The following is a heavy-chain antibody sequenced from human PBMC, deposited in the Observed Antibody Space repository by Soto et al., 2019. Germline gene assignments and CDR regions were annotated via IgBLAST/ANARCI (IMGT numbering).Heavy chain of an antibody. CDR2: GSYSGTT. D-gene: IGHD4-17*01. J-gene: IGHJ4*02. Sequence: NPSETLSLTCTVSGVSVSSGSFYWAWIRQPPGKGLEWIGFGSYSGTTNYKPSLKSRVTISVDTSRSQISLKVSSLTAADTAVYYCARGATVTQFDYWGRGTLVTVSS. V-gene: IGHV4-61*01. CDR3: ARGATVTQFDY. CDR1: GVSVSSGSFY.